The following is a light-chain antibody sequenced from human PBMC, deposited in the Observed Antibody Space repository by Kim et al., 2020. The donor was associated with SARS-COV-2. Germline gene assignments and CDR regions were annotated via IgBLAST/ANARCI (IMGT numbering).Light chain of an antibody. V-gene: IGKV1-13*02. CDR3: QQFYSYPIT. CDR2: DAS. Sequence: ACVGDSVTITCRASQGISSALAWYQQTSGKAPKLLIYDASNLESGVPSRFSGSGSGTDFTLTISSVQPEDFATYYCQQFYSYPITFGQGTRLEIK. J-gene: IGKJ5*01. CDR1: QGISSA.